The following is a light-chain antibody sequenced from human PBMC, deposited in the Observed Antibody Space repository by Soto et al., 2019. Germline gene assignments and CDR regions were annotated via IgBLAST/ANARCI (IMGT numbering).Light chain of an antibody. J-gene: IGLJ2*01. CDR1: SSNIGARYE. CDR2: NNS. V-gene: IGLV1-40*01. Sequence: QAVVTQPPSVSGAPGQRVTISCTGSSSNIGARYEVHWYQQVPGTAPKLLIYNNSNRPSGVPDRFSGSKSGTSASLAITGLQAEDEADYYCQSYDSSLSGVVFGGGTKVTVL. CDR3: QSYDSSLSGVV.